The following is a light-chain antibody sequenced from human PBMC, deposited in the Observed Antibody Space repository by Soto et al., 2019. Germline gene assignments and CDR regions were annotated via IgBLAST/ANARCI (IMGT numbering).Light chain of an antibody. Sequence: EIVLTQSPATLSLSPGERATLSCRASQSVSSYLAWYQQKPGQAPRLLIYDASNRATGIPVRFSGSGSGTDFTLTISSLEPEDFAVYYCQQRSNWPPLVAFGQGTKVEIK. J-gene: IGKJ1*01. CDR1: QSVSSY. CDR3: QQRSNWPPLVA. V-gene: IGKV3-11*01. CDR2: DAS.